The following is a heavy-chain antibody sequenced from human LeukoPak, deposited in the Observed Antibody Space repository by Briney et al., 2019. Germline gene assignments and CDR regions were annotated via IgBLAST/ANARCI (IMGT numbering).Heavy chain of an antibody. Sequence: PSETLSLTCTVSGGSISSYYWSWLRQPPAKGLEWTGYIYYTGSTHYNPPLKSRVTISVDTSKNQFSLKLSYVTAEDTAVYYCARYASDLTAAVFDYWGQGTLVTVSS. CDR1: GGSISSYY. J-gene: IGHJ4*02. D-gene: IGHD6-13*01. CDR3: ARYASDLTAAVFDY. CDR2: IYYTGST. V-gene: IGHV4-59*01.